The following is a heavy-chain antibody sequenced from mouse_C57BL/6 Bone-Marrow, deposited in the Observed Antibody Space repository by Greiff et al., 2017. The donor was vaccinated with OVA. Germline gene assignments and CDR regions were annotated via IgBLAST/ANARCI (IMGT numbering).Heavy chain of an antibody. CDR2: IDPSDSYT. Sequence: QVQLQQPGAELVKPGASVKLSCKASGYTFTSYWMQWVKQRPGQGLEWIGEIDPSDSYTNYNQKFKGKATLTVDTSSSTAYMQLSSLTSEDSAVYYCARWGRKDYWGQGTSVTVSS. J-gene: IGHJ4*01. CDR1: GYTFTSYW. CDR3: ARWGRKDY. V-gene: IGHV1-50*01.